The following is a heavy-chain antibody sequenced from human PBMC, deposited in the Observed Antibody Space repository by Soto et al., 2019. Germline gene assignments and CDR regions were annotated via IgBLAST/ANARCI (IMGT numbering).Heavy chain of an antibody. Sequence: SETLSLTCTVSGGSISSSSYYWGWIRQPPGKGLEWIGNVYYGGSTYYNPSLKSRVTISVETSKSQFSLKLSSVTAADTAVYYCAGGDYYHSSGYYFYYYTMDVWGQATTVTVSS. CDR1: GGSISSSSYY. CDR3: AGGDYYHSSGYYFYYYTMDV. J-gene: IGHJ6*02. CDR2: VYYGGST. V-gene: IGHV4-39*01. D-gene: IGHD3-22*01.